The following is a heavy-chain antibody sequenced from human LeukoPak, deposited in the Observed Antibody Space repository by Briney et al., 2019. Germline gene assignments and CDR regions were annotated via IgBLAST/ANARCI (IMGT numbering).Heavy chain of an antibody. V-gene: IGHV3-21*01. J-gene: IGHJ6*03. CDR3: ARGAAKKDPAIHYYYMDV. CDR2: ISSSSSYI. D-gene: IGHD4/OR15-4a*01. Sequence: GGSLRLSCAASGFTFSSYSMNWVRQAPGKGLEWVSSISSSSSYIYYADSVKGRFTISRDNAKNSLYLQMNSLRAEDTAVYYCARGAAKKDPAIHYYYMDVWGKGTTVTISS. CDR1: GFTFSSYS.